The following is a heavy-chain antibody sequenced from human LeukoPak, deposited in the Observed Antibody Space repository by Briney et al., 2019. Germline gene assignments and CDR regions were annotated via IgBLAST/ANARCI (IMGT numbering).Heavy chain of an antibody. J-gene: IGHJ4*02. Sequence: PGGSLRLSCAASGFTFSSYDMHWVRQATGKGLELVSAIGTADDTYYPGSVKGRFTISRENAKNSLYLQMNSLRAEDTAVYYCARSPSYYDSSGPPDYWGQGTLVTVSS. CDR3: ARSPSYYDSSGPPDY. D-gene: IGHD3-22*01. CDR2: IGTADDT. V-gene: IGHV3-13*01. CDR1: GFTFSSYD.